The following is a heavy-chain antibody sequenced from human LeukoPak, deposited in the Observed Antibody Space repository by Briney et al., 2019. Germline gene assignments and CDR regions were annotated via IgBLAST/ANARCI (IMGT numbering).Heavy chain of an antibody. D-gene: IGHD5-12*01. CDR3: ARVGGYVTGAGFDY. J-gene: IGHJ4*02. CDR1: GYTFTSYG. CDR2: ISAYNGNT. Sequence: ASVKVSCKASGYTFTSYGISWVRQAPGQGLEWMGWISAYNGNTSYAQKLQGRVTMTTDTSTSTVYMELRSLRSDDTAVYYCARVGGYVTGAGFDYWGQGTLVTVSS. V-gene: IGHV1-18*01.